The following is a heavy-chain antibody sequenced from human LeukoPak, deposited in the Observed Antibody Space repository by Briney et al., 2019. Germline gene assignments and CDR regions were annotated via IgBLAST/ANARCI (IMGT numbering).Heavy chain of an antibody. D-gene: IGHD4-17*01. V-gene: IGHV3-13*01. CDR3: AREDYGDRNTGAFDI. Sequence: PGGSLRLPCAASGFTFSSYDMHWVRQATGKGLEWVSAIGTAGDTYYPGSVKGRFTISRENAKNSLYLQMNSLRAGDTAVYYCAREDYGDRNTGAFDIWGQGTMVTVSS. J-gene: IGHJ3*02. CDR1: GFTFSSYD. CDR2: IGTAGDT.